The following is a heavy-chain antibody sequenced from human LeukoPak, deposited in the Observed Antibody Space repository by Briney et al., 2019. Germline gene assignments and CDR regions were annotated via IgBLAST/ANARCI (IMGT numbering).Heavy chain of an antibody. D-gene: IGHD1-26*01. CDR2: IYYSGST. J-gene: IGHJ5*02. V-gene: IGHV4-39*01. CDR1: GGSISSSGYY. CDR3: ARHEYSGSYYGLSWFDP. Sequence: SETLSLTCTVSGGSISSSGYYWGWIRQPPGKGLEWIASIYYSGSTYYNPSLKSRVIISVDTSKNQLSLKLSSLTAADTAVYYCARHEYSGSYYGLSWFDPWGQGTLDTVSS.